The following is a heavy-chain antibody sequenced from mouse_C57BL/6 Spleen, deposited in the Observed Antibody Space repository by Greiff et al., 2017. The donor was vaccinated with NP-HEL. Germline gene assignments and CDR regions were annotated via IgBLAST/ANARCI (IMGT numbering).Heavy chain of an antibody. J-gene: IGHJ1*03. CDR3: ASYYGSSYWYFDV. Sequence: QVQLQQSGPGLVQPSQSLSITCTVSGFSLTSYGVHWVRQSPGKGLEWLGVIWSGGSTDYNAAFISRLSISKDNSKSQVFFKMNSLQADDTAIYYFASYYGSSYWYFDVWGTGTTVTVSS. D-gene: IGHD1-1*01. CDR1: GFSLTSYG. CDR2: IWSGGST. V-gene: IGHV2-2*01.